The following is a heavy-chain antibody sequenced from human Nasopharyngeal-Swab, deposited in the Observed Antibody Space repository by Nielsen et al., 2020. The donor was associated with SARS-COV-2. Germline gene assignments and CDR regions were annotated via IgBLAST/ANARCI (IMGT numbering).Heavy chain of an antibody. Sequence: GSLRLSCTVSGGSISSSSYYWVWIRQPPGKGLEWIGSIYYSGSTYYNPSLKSRVTISVDTSKNQFSLKLSSVTAADTAVYYCAGHHAGAVGIDYWGQGTLVTVSS. D-gene: IGHD6-19*01. CDR1: GGSISSSSYY. CDR3: AGHHAGAVGIDY. CDR2: IYYSGST. J-gene: IGHJ4*02. V-gene: IGHV4-39*01.